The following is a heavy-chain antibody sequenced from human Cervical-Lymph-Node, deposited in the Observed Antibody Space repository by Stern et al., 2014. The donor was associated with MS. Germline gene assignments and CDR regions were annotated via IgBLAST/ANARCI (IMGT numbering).Heavy chain of an antibody. J-gene: IGHJ4*02. CDR3: ARAPDYGALDH. V-gene: IGHV1-18*01. Sequence: VQLVESGAEVKKPGASVKVSCKASGYTFTSYGVSWVRQAPGQGLEWMAYISGHNGNTNYAQKLQGRVTVTTDTSTNTAYMELRSLRSDDTAVYYCARAPDYGALDHWGQGTLITVSS. D-gene: IGHD4-17*01. CDR1: GYTFTSYG. CDR2: ISGHNGNT.